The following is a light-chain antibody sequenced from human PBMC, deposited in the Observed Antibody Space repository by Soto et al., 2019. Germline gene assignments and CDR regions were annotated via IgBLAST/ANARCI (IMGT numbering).Light chain of an antibody. CDR2: LSS. J-gene: IGKJ5*01. Sequence: DIVMTQTPLSLSVTPGQPASISCKSSQSLVHSDGKTYLDWYLQKPGQSPQLLIYLSSFRASGVPVRFSGSGSGTDFTLSISRVEAEDVGVYYCMQALQPLTITFGQGTRLEIK. CDR3: MQALQPLTIT. CDR1: QSLVHSDGKTY. V-gene: IGKV2-28*01.